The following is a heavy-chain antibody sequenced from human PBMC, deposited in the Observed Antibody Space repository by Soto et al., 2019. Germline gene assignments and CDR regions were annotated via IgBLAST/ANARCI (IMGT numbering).Heavy chain of an antibody. Sequence: EVQLVESGGGLVKPGGSLRLSCAASGFTFSSYSMNWVRQAPGKGLEWVSSISSSSSYIYYADSVKGRFTISRDNAKNSLYLQMNSLRAEDTAVYYCARVSGYSGYDNGMDVWGQGTTVTVSS. CDR1: GFTFSSYS. V-gene: IGHV3-21*01. CDR2: ISSSSSYI. CDR3: ARVSGYSGYDNGMDV. D-gene: IGHD5-12*01. J-gene: IGHJ6*02.